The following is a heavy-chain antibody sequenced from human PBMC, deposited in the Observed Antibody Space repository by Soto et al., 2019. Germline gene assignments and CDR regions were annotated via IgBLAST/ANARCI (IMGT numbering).Heavy chain of an antibody. Sequence: ETLSLTCAVYGGSFSGYYWSWIRQPPGKGLEWIGEINHSGSTNYNPSLKSRVTISVDTSKNQFTLKLSSVTAADTAVYYCARAGAMVRGGNSSKRRAYYFDYWGQGTLVTVSS. CDR2: INHSGST. D-gene: IGHD3-10*01. CDR1: GGSFSGYY. CDR3: ARAGAMVRGGNSSKRRAYYFDY. J-gene: IGHJ4*02. V-gene: IGHV4-34*01.